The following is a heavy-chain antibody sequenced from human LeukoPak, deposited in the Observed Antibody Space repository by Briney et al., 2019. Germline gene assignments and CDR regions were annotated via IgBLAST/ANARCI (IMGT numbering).Heavy chain of an antibody. D-gene: IGHD1-26*01. CDR1: GYTFTGYY. CDR3: ARDPAAGELSLDY. Sequence: ASVKVSCKASGYTFTGYYMHWVRQAPGQGLEWMGWINPNSGGTNYAQKFQGWVTMTRDTSTSTVYMELSSLRSEDTAVYYCARDPAAGELSLDYWGQGTLVTVSS. V-gene: IGHV1-2*04. J-gene: IGHJ4*02. CDR2: INPNSGGT.